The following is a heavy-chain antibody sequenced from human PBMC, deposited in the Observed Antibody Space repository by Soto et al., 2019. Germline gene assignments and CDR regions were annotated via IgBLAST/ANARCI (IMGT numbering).Heavy chain of an antibody. CDR1: GFTFSSYW. Sequence: PGGSLRLSCAASGFTFSSYWMSWVRQAPGKGLEWVANIKQDGSEKYYVDSVKGRFTIPSDNAKNSLYMQINSPRAEDPAVYYCARDRDRTLDYWGQGTLVTVSS. CDR2: IKQDGSEK. J-gene: IGHJ4*02. V-gene: IGHV3-7*01. D-gene: IGHD3-22*01. CDR3: ARDRDRTLDY.